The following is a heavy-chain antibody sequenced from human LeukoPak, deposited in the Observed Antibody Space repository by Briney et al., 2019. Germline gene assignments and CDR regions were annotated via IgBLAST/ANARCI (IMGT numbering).Heavy chain of an antibody. CDR2: IYYSGST. CDR1: GYSISSGYY. V-gene: IGHV4-38-2*02. J-gene: IGHJ6*03. Sequence: SETLSLTCTVSGYSISSGYYWGWIRQPPGKGLEWIGSIYYSGSTYYNPSLKSRVTISVDTSKNQFSLKLSSVTAADTAVYYCARGDSSSWLSYYYYYMDVWGKGTTVTVSS. CDR3: ARGDSSSWLSYYYYYMDV. D-gene: IGHD6-13*01.